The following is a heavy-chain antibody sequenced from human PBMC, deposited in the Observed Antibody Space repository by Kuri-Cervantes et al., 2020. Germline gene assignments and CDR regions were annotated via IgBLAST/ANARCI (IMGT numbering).Heavy chain of an antibody. D-gene: IGHD1-26*01. V-gene: IGHV3-21*01. J-gene: IGHJ4*02. CDR3: AIEAFGAWEPPAWHPFDY. Sequence: GRSLRPSCAASGFTFSSYSMNWVRQAPGKGLEWVASISSSSSYIYYADSVTDRFTTYRDNAKNSLYLQMHRLRAEDTAVYYCAIEAFGAWEPPAWHPFDYWGQGTLVTVSS. CDR1: GFTFSSYS. CDR2: ISSSSSYI.